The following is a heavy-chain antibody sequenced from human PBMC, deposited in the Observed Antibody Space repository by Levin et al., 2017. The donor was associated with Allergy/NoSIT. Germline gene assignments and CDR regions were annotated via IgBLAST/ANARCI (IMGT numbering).Heavy chain of an antibody. CDR3: ARGGYYDSSGYPLSYYYYGMDV. Sequence: GGSLRLSCAASGFTFSDYYMSWIRQAPGKGLEWVSYISSSGSTIYYADSVKGRFTISRDNAKNSLYLQMNSLRAEDTAVYYCARGGYYDSSGYPLSYYYYGMDVWGQGTTVTVSS. CDR2: ISSSGSTI. J-gene: IGHJ6*02. V-gene: IGHV3-11*01. D-gene: IGHD3-22*01. CDR1: GFTFSDYY.